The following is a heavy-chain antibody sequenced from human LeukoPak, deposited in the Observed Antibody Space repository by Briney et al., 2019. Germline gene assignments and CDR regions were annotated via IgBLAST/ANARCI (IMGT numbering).Heavy chain of an antibody. CDR1: GYTFTGYY. V-gene: IGHV1-2*02. Sequence: ASVKVSCKASGYTFTGYYMHWVRQAPGQGLEWMGWINPNSGGTNYAQKFQGRVTMTRDTSISTAYMELSRLRSDDTAVYYCARHYGGEYCSGSSCYSSFDYWGQGTLVTVSS. D-gene: IGHD2-15*01. CDR3: ARHYGGEYCSGSSCYSSFDY. CDR2: INPNSGGT. J-gene: IGHJ4*02.